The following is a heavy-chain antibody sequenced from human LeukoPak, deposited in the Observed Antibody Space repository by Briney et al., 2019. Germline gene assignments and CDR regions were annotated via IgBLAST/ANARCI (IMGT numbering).Heavy chain of an antibody. V-gene: IGHV3-30*02. D-gene: IGHD6-13*01. Sequence: PGGSLRLSCAASGFTFSSYGIHGFRQAPGKGLEWVAFIRYDGSNKYYADSVKGRFTISRDNSKNTLYLQMNSLSAEDTAVYYCAKDPNRGIAAAGAFDHWGQGTLVTVSS. CDR1: GFTFSSYG. CDR2: IRYDGSNK. CDR3: AKDPNRGIAAAGAFDH. J-gene: IGHJ4*02.